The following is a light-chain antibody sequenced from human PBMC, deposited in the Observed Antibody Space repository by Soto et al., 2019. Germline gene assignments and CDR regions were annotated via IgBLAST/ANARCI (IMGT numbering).Light chain of an antibody. V-gene: IGKV3-20*01. CDR1: QSVSSSY. CDR3: QQYGSSPPLT. J-gene: IGKJ4*01. CDR2: GAF. Sequence: EIVLTQSPGTLSLSPGERATLSCRASQSVSSSYLAWYQQKPGQAPRLLIYGAFSRATSIPDRFSGSGSGTDCTLTISRLEPEDFAVYYCQQYGSSPPLTFGGGNKVEMK.